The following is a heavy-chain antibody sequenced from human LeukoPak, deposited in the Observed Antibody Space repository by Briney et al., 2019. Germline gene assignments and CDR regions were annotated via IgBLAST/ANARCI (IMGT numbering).Heavy chain of an antibody. V-gene: IGHV3-11*06. Sequence: GGSLRLSCTASGFTFSDYYMSWIRQAPGKGLEWASYISYTGSYTNYADSVKGRFTISRDNAKNSLYLQMNNLRTEDTAVYYCARGNSIDYWGQGTLVTVSS. D-gene: IGHD6-13*01. J-gene: IGHJ4*02. CDR1: GFTFSDYY. CDR2: ISYTGSYT. CDR3: ARGNSIDY.